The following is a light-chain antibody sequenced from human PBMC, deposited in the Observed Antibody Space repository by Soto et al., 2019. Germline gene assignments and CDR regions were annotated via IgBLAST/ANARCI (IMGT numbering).Light chain of an antibody. Sequence: EIVLTQSPGTLSLSLGERASLSCRASQSVSSSYLAWYQQKPGQAPRLLIYGASSRATGSPDRFSGSGSGTDFTLTISRLEAEDFAVYYCQQYGSSPEWTFGQGTKV. CDR1: QSVSSSY. J-gene: IGKJ1*01. V-gene: IGKV3-20*01. CDR2: GAS. CDR3: QQYGSSPEWT.